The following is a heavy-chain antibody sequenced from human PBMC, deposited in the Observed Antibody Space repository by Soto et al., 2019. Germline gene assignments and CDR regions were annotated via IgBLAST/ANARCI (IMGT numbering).Heavy chain of an antibody. CDR2: IYYSGST. J-gene: IGHJ6*02. V-gene: IGHV4-31*03. CDR1: GGSISSGGYY. CDR3: ARDQWIQLTLGGHNYYAMDV. Sequence: QVQLQESGPGLVKPSQTLSLTCTVSGGSISSGGYYWSWIRQHPGKGPEWIGHIYYSGSTYYNPSLKTRVIIALDTSTNQISLELSSMTAAATAVYYCARDQWIQLTLGGHNYYAMDVWGQGTTVTVSS. D-gene: IGHD5-18*01.